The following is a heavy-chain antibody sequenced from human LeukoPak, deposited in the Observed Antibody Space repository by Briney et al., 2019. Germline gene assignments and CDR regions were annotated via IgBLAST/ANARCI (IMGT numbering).Heavy chain of an antibody. CDR1: GFSFSTYA. CDR3: AKLIVATIYGAFDI. CDR2: ISGSGGST. V-gene: IGHV3-23*01. J-gene: IGHJ3*02. D-gene: IGHD5-12*01. Sequence: GGSLRLSCAASGFSFSTYAMSWVRQAPGKGLEWVSAISGSGGSTYYADSVKGRFTISRDNSKNTLYLQMNSLRAEDTAVCYCAKLIVATIYGAFDIWGQGTMVTVSS.